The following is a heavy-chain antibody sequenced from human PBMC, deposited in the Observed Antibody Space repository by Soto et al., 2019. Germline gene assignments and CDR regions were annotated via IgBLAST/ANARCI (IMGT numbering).Heavy chain of an antibody. V-gene: IGHV3-21*01. CDR1: GFTFSSYS. D-gene: IGHD6-13*01. CDR2: ISSSSSYI. CDR3: ARDPIPGIAAAYNWFDP. J-gene: IGHJ5*02. Sequence: PGGSLRLSCAASGFTFSSYSMNWVRQAPGKGLEWVSSISSSSSYIYYADSVKGRFTISRDNAKNSLYLQMNSLRAEDTAVYYCARDPIPGIAAAYNWFDPWGQGTLVTVSS.